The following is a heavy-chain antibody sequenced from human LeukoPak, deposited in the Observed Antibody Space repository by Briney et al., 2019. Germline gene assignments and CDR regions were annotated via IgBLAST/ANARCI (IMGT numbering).Heavy chain of an antibody. J-gene: IGHJ4*02. D-gene: IGHD1-26*01. CDR1: GYTFTSYD. CDR2: MNPNSGNT. CDR3: AKAHGSLLDY. V-gene: IGHV1-8*01. Sequence: ASVKVSCKASGYTFTSYDINWVRQATGQGLEWMGWMNPNSGNTGYAQKFQGRVTMTTDTSTSTAYMELRSLRSDDTAVYYCAKAHGSLLDYWGQGTLVTVSS.